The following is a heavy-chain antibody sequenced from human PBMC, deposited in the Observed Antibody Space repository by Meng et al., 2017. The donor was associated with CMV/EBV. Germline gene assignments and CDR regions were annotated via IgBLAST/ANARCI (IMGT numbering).Heavy chain of an antibody. Sequence: SLKISCAASGFTFDDYAMHWVRQAPGKGLEWVSGISWHSGSISYADSVKGRVTISRDNAKNSLYLQMNSLRAENTALYYCAKVRECSSTSCHMSDGAFDIWGQGTMVTVSS. J-gene: IGHJ3*02. CDR1: GFTFDDYA. V-gene: IGHV3-9*01. D-gene: IGHD2-2*02. CDR2: ISWHSGSI. CDR3: AKVRECSSTSCHMSDGAFDI.